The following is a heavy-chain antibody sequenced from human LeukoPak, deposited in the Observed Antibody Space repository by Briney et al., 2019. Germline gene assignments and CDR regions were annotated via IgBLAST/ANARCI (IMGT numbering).Heavy chain of an antibody. Sequence: ASVKVSFKASGYTFTSYGISWVRQAPGQGLEWMGWISAYNGNTNYAQKLQGRVTMTTDTSTSTAYMELRSLRSDDTAVYYCARDPDCSSTSCYDGSFDYWGQGTLVTVSS. V-gene: IGHV1-18*01. J-gene: IGHJ4*02. D-gene: IGHD2-2*01. CDR1: GYTFTSYG. CDR2: ISAYNGNT. CDR3: ARDPDCSSTSCYDGSFDY.